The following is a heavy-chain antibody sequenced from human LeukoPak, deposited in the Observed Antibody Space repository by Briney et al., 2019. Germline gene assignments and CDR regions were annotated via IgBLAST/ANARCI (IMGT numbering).Heavy chain of an antibody. CDR2: ISGSGGST. Sequence: GGSLRLSCAASGFTFSSYAMNWVRQVPGKGLEWVSTISGSGGSTYYADSVKGRFTISRDNSKNTLYLHMNSLRAEDTAVYYCAEDSDGMDVWGQGTTVTVSS. CDR3: AEDSDGMDV. V-gene: IGHV3-23*01. CDR1: GFTFSSYA. J-gene: IGHJ6*02.